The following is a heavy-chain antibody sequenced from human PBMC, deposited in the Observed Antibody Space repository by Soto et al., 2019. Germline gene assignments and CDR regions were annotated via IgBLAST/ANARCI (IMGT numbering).Heavy chain of an antibody. CDR2: ISGSGDST. CDR1: GFTFSSYA. Sequence: EVQLLDSGGGLVQPGGSLRLSCAASGFTFSSYAMNWVRQAPGKGLEWVSVISGSGDSTYYADSVKGRFTISRDNSKNRLCLQMNSLRAEDTAVYYCARRGPGTYFDYWGQGTLVTVSS. V-gene: IGHV3-23*01. J-gene: IGHJ4*02. CDR3: ARRGPGTYFDY. D-gene: IGHD6-13*01.